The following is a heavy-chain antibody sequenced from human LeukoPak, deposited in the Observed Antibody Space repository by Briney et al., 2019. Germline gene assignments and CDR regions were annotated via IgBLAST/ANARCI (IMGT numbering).Heavy chain of an antibody. D-gene: IGHD3-22*01. J-gene: IGHJ4*02. CDR2: ISGSGGST. CDR3: AKGEGVVVTPPVDY. Sequence: PGGSLRLSCAASGFTVTDNYMNWVRQAPGKGLEWVSAISGSGGSTYYADSVKGRFTISRDNSKNTLYLQMNSLRAEDTAVYYCAKGEGVVVTPPVDYWGQGTLVTVSS. CDR1: GFTVTDNY. V-gene: IGHV3-23*01.